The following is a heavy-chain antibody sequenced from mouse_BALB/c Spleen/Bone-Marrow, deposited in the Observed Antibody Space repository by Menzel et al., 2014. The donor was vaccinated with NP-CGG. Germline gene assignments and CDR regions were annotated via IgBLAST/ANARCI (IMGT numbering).Heavy chain of an antibody. J-gene: IGHJ4*01. CDR3: AYDYDYAMDY. CDR2: IYPGDGST. Sequence: VQLQQSGPELVKPGASVKMSCKASGYTFTSYYIHWVKQRPGQRLEWIGWIYPGDGSTKYNEKFKGKTTLTADKSSSTAYMLLSSLTSEDSAIYFCAYDYDYAMDYWGQGTSVTVSS. D-gene: IGHD2-4*01. CDR1: GYTFTSYY. V-gene: IGHV1S56*01.